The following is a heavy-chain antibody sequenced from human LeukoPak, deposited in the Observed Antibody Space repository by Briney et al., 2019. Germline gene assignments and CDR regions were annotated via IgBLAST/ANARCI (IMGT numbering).Heavy chain of an antibody. CDR1: GGTFSSYA. D-gene: IGHD1-1*01. CDR2: IIPILGTA. Sequence: SVKVSCKASGGTFSSYAINWVRQAPGQGLEWMGRIIPILGTADNAQKFQGKVTMTADKSTNTAYMELSSLRSEDTAVYYCARVEVGTYYGMDVWGQGTTVTVSS. J-gene: IGHJ6*02. CDR3: ARVEVGTYYGMDV. V-gene: IGHV1-69*04.